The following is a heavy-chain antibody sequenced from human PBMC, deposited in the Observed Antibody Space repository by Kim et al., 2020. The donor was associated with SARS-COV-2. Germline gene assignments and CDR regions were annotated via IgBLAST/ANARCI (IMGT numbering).Heavy chain of an antibody. V-gene: IGHV3-23*03. J-gene: IGHJ6*02. Sequence: TYYAAHMKGQFTHSRDSSRNTLYLQMNSLSVEDTAVYYCMKDQVEVWGQGTTVTVSS. CDR2: T. CDR3: MKDQVEV.